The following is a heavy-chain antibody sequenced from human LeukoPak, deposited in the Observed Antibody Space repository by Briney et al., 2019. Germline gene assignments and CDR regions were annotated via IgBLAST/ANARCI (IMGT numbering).Heavy chain of an antibody. CDR1: GYTFTSYG. CDR3: ARDHYYGSGSYRFDY. Sequence: GASVKVSCKASGYTFTSYGISWVRQAPGQGLEWMGWISAYNGNTNYAQKLQGRVTMTTDTSTSTAYMELRRLRSDDTAVYYCARDHYYGSGSYRFDYWGQGTLVTVSS. J-gene: IGHJ4*02. V-gene: IGHV1-18*04. CDR2: ISAYNGNT. D-gene: IGHD3-10*01.